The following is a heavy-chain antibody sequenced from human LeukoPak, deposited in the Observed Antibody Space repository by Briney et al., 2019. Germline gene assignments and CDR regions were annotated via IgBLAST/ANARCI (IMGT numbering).Heavy chain of an antibody. J-gene: IGHJ5*02. CDR3: AKDSPVRSSPFDP. CDR1: GFPFSSYD. Sequence: GGSLRLSCVASGFPFSSYDMSWVRQAPGKGLEWVSSLTTDGAATEYADSVKGRFTISRDNSKNTLYLQMNSLRAEDTAVYYCAKDSPVRSSPFDPWGQGTLVTVSS. D-gene: IGHD6-13*01. CDR2: LTTDGAAT. V-gene: IGHV3-23*01.